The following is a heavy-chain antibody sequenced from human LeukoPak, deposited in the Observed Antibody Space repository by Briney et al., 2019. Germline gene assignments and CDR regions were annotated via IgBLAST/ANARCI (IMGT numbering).Heavy chain of an antibody. Sequence: SETLSLTCTVSGGSISSSSYYWGWIRQPPGKGLEWIGSIYYSGSTYYNPSLKSRVTISVDTSKNQFSLKLSSVTAADTAVYYCARGLTTVTFYSDYWGQGTLVTVSS. D-gene: IGHD4-17*01. CDR3: ARGLTTVTFYSDY. CDR2: IYYSGST. CDR1: GGSISSSSYY. J-gene: IGHJ4*02. V-gene: IGHV4-39*01.